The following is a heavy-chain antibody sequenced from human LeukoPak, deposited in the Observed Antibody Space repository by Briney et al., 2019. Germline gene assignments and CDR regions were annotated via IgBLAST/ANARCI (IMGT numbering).Heavy chain of an antibody. J-gene: IGHJ4*02. Sequence: GGSLRLSCAASGFTFSSYSMNWVRQAPGKGLEWVSSISSSSSYIYYADSVKGRFTISRDNAKNSLYPQMNSLRAEDTAVYYCASLDGHRTQTLTHIDYWGQGTLVTVSS. V-gene: IGHV3-21*01. CDR3: ASLDGHRTQTLTHIDY. CDR1: GFTFSSYS. CDR2: ISSSSSYI. D-gene: IGHD5-24*01.